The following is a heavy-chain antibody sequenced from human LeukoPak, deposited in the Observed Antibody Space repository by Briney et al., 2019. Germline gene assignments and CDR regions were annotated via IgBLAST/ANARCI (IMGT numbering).Heavy chain of an antibody. CDR2: INHSGST. V-gene: IGHV4-34*01. Sequence: SETLSLTCAVYGGSFSGYYWSGIRQPPGKGLEWIGEINHSGSTNYNPSLKSRVTISVDTSKNQFSLKLSSVTAADTAVYYCASVDTAMVYFDYWGQGTLVTVSS. D-gene: IGHD5-18*01. CDR3: ASVDTAMVYFDY. J-gene: IGHJ4*02. CDR1: GGSFSGYY.